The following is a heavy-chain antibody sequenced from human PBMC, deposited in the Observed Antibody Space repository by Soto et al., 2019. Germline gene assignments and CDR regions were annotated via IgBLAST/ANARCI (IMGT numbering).Heavy chain of an antibody. Sequence: QLQLQESGPGLVKPSETLSLTCSVSGGSISSSSYFWGWIRQPPGKGLEWIGSIYYSGSTYYNPSLKSRVTVSVDTSKNQFSLKLSSVTAAHTAVYYCARHPSDFWFDPWGQGTLVTVSS. CDR2: IYYSGST. CDR1: GGSISSSSYF. J-gene: IGHJ5*02. CDR3: ARHPSDFWFDP. V-gene: IGHV4-39*01. D-gene: IGHD2-21*02.